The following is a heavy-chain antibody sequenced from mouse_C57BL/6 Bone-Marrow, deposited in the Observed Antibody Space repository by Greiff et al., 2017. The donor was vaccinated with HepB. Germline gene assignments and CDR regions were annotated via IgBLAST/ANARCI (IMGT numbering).Heavy chain of an antibody. J-gene: IGHJ3*01. CDR2: IDPSDSYT. CDR1: GYTFTSYW. V-gene: IGHV1-50*01. CDR3: ARLGYYGSRGAY. Sequence: QVQLQQPGAELVKPGASVKLSCKASGYTFTSYWMQWVKQRPGQGLEWIGEIDPSDSYTNYNQKFKGKATLTVDKSSSTAYMQLSSLTYEDSAVYYCARLGYYGSRGAYWGQGTLVTVSA. D-gene: IGHD1-1*01.